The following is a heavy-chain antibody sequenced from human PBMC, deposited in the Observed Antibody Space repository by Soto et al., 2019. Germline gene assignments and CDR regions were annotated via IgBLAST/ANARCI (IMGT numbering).Heavy chain of an antibody. V-gene: IGHV3-23*01. Sequence: GGSLRLSCAASGFTFSSYAMSWVRQAPGKGLEWVSAISGSGGSTYYADSVKGRFTISRDNSKNTLYLQMNSLRAEDTAVYYCAKDQMITFGGVIPPLVFDIWGQGTMVTVSS. CDR3: AKDQMITFGGVIPPLVFDI. CDR2: ISGSGGST. J-gene: IGHJ3*02. CDR1: GFTFSSYA. D-gene: IGHD3-16*02.